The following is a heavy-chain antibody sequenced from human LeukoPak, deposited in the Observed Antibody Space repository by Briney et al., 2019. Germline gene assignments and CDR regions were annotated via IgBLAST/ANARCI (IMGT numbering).Heavy chain of an antibody. V-gene: IGHV3-23*01. Sequence: GGSLRLSCAASGFTFSSYWMSWVRQAPGKGLVWVSTIRGSGGNTYYADSVKVRFAISRDNSKNTLYLQMNSLRAEDTAVYYCAKESAGYSFGIDYWGQGTLVTVSS. D-gene: IGHD5-18*01. CDR1: GFTFSSYW. CDR2: IRGSGGNT. J-gene: IGHJ4*02. CDR3: AKESAGYSFGIDY.